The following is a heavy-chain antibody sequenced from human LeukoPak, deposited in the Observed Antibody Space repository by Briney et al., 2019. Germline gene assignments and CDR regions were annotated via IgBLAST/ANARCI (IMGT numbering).Heavy chain of an antibody. CDR2: ISGSGGST. J-gene: IGHJ4*02. CDR3: AKERSSGWNTVFDY. CDR1: GFTFSSYA. V-gene: IGHV3-23*01. D-gene: IGHD6-19*01. Sequence: TGGSLRLSCAASGFTFSSYAMRWVRQAPGKGLEWVSAISGSGGSTYYADSVKGRFTISRDNPKNTLYLQMNSLRAEDTAVYFCAKERSSGWNTVFDYWGQGTLVTVSS.